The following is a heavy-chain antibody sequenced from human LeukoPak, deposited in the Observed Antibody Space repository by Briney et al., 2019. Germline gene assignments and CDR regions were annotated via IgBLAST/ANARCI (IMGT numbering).Heavy chain of an antibody. Sequence: PSETLSLTCTVSGGSISSGGYYWSWIRQPPGKGLEWIGYIYYSGSTNYNPSLKSRVTISVDTSKNQFSLKLSSVTAADTAVYYCARARGIAARPPDYWGQGTLVTVSS. CDR3: ARARGIAARPPDY. J-gene: IGHJ4*02. D-gene: IGHD6-6*01. V-gene: IGHV4-61*08. CDR1: GGSISSGGYY. CDR2: IYYSGST.